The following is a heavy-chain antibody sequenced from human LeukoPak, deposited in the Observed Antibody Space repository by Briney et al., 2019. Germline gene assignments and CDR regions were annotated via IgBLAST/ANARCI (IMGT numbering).Heavy chain of an antibody. D-gene: IGHD5-24*01. J-gene: IGHJ3*02. CDR2: ISSNGGSR. V-gene: IGHV3-64*01. CDR1: GFTFSTYA. Sequence: GGSLRLSCAASGFTFSTYAMHWVRQAPGKGLEYVSAISSNGGSRYYANSVKGRFTISRDNSKKTLYLQMGSLRAEDMAVYYCAIEMATMQSAFDIWGQGTMVTVSS. CDR3: AIEMATMQSAFDI.